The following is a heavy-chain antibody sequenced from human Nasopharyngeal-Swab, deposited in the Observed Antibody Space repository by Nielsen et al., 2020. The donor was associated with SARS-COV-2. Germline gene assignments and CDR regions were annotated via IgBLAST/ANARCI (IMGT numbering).Heavy chain of an antibody. D-gene: IGHD5-18*01. CDR3: ARDPDTSLKVDV. CDR1: GFTFDDYA. Sequence: SLKISCVASGFTFDDYAMHWVRQAPGKGLEWVSGISWNSGSIAYADSVKGRFTISRDNAKDSLYLQMNSLRAEDTAVYYCARDPDTSLKVDVWGQGTLVTVSS. V-gene: IGHV3-9*01. J-gene: IGHJ4*02. CDR2: ISWNSGSI.